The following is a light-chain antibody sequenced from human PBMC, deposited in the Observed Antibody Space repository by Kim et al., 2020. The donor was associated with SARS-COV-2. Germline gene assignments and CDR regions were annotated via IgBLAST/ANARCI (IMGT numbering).Light chain of an antibody. CDR3: QVWHTGGDRVV. CDR2: YDT. Sequence: SYELTQPASVSVAPGQTARITCGGDNIGDYRVHWYQQKPGQAPLLVIYYDTDRPSGIPERFPGSNSGTTVTLTISSVEAGDEADYYCQVWHTGGDRVVFGGGTQLTVL. V-gene: IGLV3-21*01. CDR1: NIGDYR. J-gene: IGLJ2*01.